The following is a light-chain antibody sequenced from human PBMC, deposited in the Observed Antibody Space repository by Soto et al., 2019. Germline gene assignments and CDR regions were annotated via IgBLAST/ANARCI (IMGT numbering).Light chain of an antibody. CDR1: SSDVGGYNY. Sequence: QSALTQPPSASGSPGQSVTISCTGTSSDVGGYNYVSWYQHHPGNAPKLMIYEVSKRTSGVPDRFSGSKSGNTASLTVSGLQAEDEADYYCSSYAGSNTPYVFGTGTKVTVL. V-gene: IGLV2-8*01. CDR3: SSYAGSNTPYV. CDR2: EVS. J-gene: IGLJ1*01.